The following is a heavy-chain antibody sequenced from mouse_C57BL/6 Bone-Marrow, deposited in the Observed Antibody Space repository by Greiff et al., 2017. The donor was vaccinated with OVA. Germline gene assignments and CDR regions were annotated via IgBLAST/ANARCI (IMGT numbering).Heavy chain of an antibody. J-gene: IGHJ3*01. CDR2: IYPRSGNT. V-gene: IGHV1-81*01. CDR3: ARFRLRRGLAY. CDR1: GYTFTSYG. D-gene: IGHD2-4*01. Sequence: VQLQESGAELARPGASVKLSCKASGYTFTSYGISWVKQRTGQGLEWIGEIYPRSGNTYYNEKFKGKATLTADKSSSTAYMELRSLTSEDSAVYFCARFRLRRGLAYRGQGTLVTVSA.